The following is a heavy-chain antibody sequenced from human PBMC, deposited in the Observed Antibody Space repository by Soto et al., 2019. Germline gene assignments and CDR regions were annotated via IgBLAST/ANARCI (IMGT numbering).Heavy chain of an antibody. CDR1: GFTFSNAW. V-gene: IGHV3-15*07. J-gene: IGHJ6*02. CDR2: IKSKTDCGTT. Sequence: GGSLRLSCAASGFTFSNAWMNWVRQDPGKGLKRVGRIKSKTDCGTTDYAAPVKGRFTISRDDSKNTLYLQMNSLKTEDTAVYYCTTDPLMITFGGVRYGMDVWGQGTTVTVSS. CDR3: TTDPLMITFGGVRYGMDV. D-gene: IGHD3-16*01.